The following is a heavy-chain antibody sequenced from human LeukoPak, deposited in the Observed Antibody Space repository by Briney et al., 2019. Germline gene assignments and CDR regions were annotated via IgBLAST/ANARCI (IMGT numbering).Heavy chain of an antibody. D-gene: IGHD4-17*01. CDR3: AKELPTVKIFDY. Sequence: GWSLRLSCAASGFTLIAYVMSWVRPAAGKGREWVSGIRGSGGGKSYADSVKGRFSVSRDNSKNTVYLQMNSLRAEDTAVYHCAKELPTVKIFDYWGQGTLVTVSS. V-gene: IGHV3-23*01. CDR1: GFTLIAYV. J-gene: IGHJ4*02. CDR2: IRGSGGGK.